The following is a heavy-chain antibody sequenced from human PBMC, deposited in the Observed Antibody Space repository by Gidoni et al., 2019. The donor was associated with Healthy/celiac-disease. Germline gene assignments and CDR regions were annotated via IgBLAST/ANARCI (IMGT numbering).Heavy chain of an antibody. V-gene: IGHV3-21*01. CDR1: GFTFSSYS. CDR2: ISSSSSYI. Sequence: EVQLVESGGGLVKPGGSLRLSCAASGFTFSSYSMNWVRQAPGKGLEWVSSISSSSSYIYYADSVKGRFTISRDNAKNSLYLQMNSLRAEDTAVYYCARHEDTRGYSYGDDYYYYGMDVWGQGTTVTVSS. CDR3: ARHEDTRGYSYGDDYYYYGMDV. J-gene: IGHJ6*02. D-gene: IGHD5-18*01.